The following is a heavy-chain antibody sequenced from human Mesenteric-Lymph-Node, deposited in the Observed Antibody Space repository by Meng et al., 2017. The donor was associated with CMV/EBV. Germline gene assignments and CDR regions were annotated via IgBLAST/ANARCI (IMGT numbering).Heavy chain of an antibody. V-gene: IGHV3-7*01. CDR2: IKEDGGET. D-gene: IGHD5-24*01. CDR1: GFTFSSYW. CDR3: VRHTRGSPGDY. Sequence: GGSLRLSCAASGFTFSSYWMSWVRQAPGKGLEWVANIKEDGGETYYVDSVKGRFTISRDNAKNSLFLQMSNLRAEDTAVFYCVRHTRGSPGDYWGQGTVVTVSS. J-gene: IGHJ4*02.